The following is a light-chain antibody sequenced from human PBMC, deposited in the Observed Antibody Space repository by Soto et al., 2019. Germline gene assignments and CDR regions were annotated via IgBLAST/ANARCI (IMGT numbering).Light chain of an antibody. CDR3: MQGTHWPYT. Sequence: DVVMTQSPLSLPVTLVQPASISCRSSQSLVYSDGNTYLSWFQQRPGQSPRRLIYKVSNRDSGVPDRLSGSGSGTDFTLKISRVEAEDVAVYYCMQGTHWPYTFGQGTKLEI. CDR1: QSLVYSDGNTY. CDR2: KVS. J-gene: IGKJ2*01. V-gene: IGKV2-30*01.